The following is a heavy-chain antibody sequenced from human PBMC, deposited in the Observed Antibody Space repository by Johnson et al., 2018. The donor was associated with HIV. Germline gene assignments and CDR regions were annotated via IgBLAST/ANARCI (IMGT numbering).Heavy chain of an antibody. V-gene: IGHV3-74*01. CDR2: ISSAGSSR. D-gene: IGHD3-10*01. Sequence: VQLVESVGGLVQPVGSLRLSCAASGFTFSSYWMHWVRQAPGEGQVWVSRISSAGSSRRCAGSVKARFPISRDNAKNTLYLQLNSLIAEDTAVYYCARGGKSYYGAFDIWGQATNVTVSS. CDR3: ARGGKSYYGAFDI. J-gene: IGHJ3*02. CDR1: GFTFSSYW.